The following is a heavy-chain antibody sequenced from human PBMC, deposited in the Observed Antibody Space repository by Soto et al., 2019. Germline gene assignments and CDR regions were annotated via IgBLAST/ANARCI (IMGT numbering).Heavy chain of an antibody. V-gene: IGHV1-46*01. CDR1: GYTFTNHY. Sequence: QVQLVQSGAEVTKPGASVKVSCKASGYTFTNHYMHWVRQAPGQGLEWMGVINPSGGSTDYAQKFQGRVTMTRDTPTSTVYMEVSSLRSEDTAVFYCAREVNGYNLGPSVDFDYWGQGTLVTVSS. D-gene: IGHD5-12*01. J-gene: IGHJ4*02. CDR2: INPSGGST. CDR3: AREVNGYNLGPSVDFDY.